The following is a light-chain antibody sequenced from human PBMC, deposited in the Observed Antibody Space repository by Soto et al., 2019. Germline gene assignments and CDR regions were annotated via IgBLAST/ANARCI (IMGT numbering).Light chain of an antibody. Sequence: ETVLTQSPAILSLSPGERATLSCRASQTVNNFLAWYQQKPGQVPRLLIYDAVTRAAGIPDRFSGSVSGTDFTLTISSLEPEDFAVYYCQQRSGRLTFGGGTQV. V-gene: IGKV3-11*01. CDR3: QQRSGRLT. J-gene: IGKJ4*01. CDR1: QTVNNF. CDR2: DAV.